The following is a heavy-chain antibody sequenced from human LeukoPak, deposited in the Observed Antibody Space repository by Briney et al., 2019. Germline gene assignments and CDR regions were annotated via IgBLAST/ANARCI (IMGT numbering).Heavy chain of an antibody. CDR2: IKQDGSEK. CDR1: GFTFSSRDW. D-gene: IGHD6-13*01. CDR3: ARVAAAGTEIFVNFYYSMDI. V-gene: IGHV3-7*01. Sequence: GGSLRLSCVASGFTFSSRDWMTWVRQAPGKGLEWVANIKQDGSEKNYVDSVKGRFTISRDNAKNSVDLQMNSLRVEDTAVYYCARVAAAGTEIFVNFYYSMDIWGKGTTVTISS. J-gene: IGHJ6*03.